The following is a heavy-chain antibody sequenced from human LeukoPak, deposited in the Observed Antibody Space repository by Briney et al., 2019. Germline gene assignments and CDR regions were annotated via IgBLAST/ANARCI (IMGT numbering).Heavy chain of an antibody. CDR2: INPNSGGT. CDR3: ARERYGATGGWFDP. D-gene: IGHD4-17*01. Sequence: PRASVKVSCKASGYTFTGYYMHWVRQAPGQGLEWMGWINPNSGGTNYAQKFQGRVTMTRDTSISTAYMELSRLGSDDTAVYYCARERYGATGGWFDPWGQGTLVTVSS. CDR1: GYTFTGYY. J-gene: IGHJ5*02. V-gene: IGHV1-2*02.